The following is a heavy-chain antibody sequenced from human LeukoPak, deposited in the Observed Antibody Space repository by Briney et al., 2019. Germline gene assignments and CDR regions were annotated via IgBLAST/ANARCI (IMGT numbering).Heavy chain of an antibody. CDR1: GFTFSDFW. D-gene: IGHD2-8*02. Sequence: GGSLRLSCAASGFTFSDFWVEWFRQAPGKGLEWVANTNKDGSDKYYMDSVTGRFSISRDNAKNSLSLQMNSLRVDDTVVYYCARNQHWSRDICGQGILVTVSS. V-gene: IGHV3-7*01. CDR2: TNKDGSDK. J-gene: IGHJ4*02. CDR3: ARNQHWSRDI.